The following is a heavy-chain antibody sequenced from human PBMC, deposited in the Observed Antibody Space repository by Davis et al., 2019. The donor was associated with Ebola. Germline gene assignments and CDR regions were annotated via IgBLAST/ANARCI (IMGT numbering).Heavy chain of an antibody. V-gene: IGHV3-23*01. D-gene: IGHD6-13*01. Sequence: GGSLRLSCAASGFTFSNYAMTWVRQAPGKGLEWVSAISGSSGSTYYADSVRGRFTVSRDNSKNTLYLQMNSLRAEDTAVYYCARDIYSSSWYLDYWGQGTLVTVSS. CDR2: ISGSSGST. CDR3: ARDIYSSSWYLDY. CDR1: GFTFSNYA. J-gene: IGHJ4*02.